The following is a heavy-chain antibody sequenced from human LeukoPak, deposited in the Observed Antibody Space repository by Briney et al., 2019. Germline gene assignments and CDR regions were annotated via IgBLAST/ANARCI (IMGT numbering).Heavy chain of an antibody. J-gene: IGHJ5*02. CDR2: ISANNKDR. Sequence: ASVKVSCKSSGYTFTTYGITWVRQAPGQGLEWMGWISANNKDRRYAQNLQDRVTLTTDTSTSTAYMELRNLRSDDTAAYYCAGQRGYAWSWFDPWGQGTLVTVSS. CDR3: AGQRGYAWSWFDP. V-gene: IGHV1-18*01. D-gene: IGHD5-12*01. CDR1: GYTFTTYG.